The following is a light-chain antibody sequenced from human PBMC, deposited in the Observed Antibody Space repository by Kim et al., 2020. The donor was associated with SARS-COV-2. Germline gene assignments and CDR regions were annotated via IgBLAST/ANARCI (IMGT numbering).Light chain of an antibody. CDR1: SLRSYY. CDR2: GKN. J-gene: IGLJ2*01. Sequence: SSELTQDPAVSVALGQTVRITCQGDSLRSYYASWYQQKPGQAPVLVIYGKNNRPSGIPDRFSGSSSGNTASLTITGAQAEDEADYYCNSRGSSGNHVVF. CDR3: NSRGSSGNHVV. V-gene: IGLV3-19*01.